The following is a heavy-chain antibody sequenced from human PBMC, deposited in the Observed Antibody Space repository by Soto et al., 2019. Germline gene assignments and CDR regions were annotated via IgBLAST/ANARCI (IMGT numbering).Heavy chain of an antibody. CDR1: GFTFSSYA. D-gene: IGHD6-19*01. Sequence: QVQLVESGGGVVQPGRSLRLSCAASGFTFSSYAMHWVRQAPGKGLEWVAVISYDGSNKYYADSVKGRFTISRDNSKNTLYLQMNSLRAEDTAVYYWARGNRRDSSGFFDYWGQGTLVTVSS. V-gene: IGHV3-30-3*01. J-gene: IGHJ4*02. CDR3: ARGNRRDSSGFFDY. CDR2: ISYDGSNK.